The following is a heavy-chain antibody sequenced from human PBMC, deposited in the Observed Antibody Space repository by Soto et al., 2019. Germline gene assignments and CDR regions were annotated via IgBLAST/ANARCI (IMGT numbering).Heavy chain of an antibody. D-gene: IGHD2-2*02. J-gene: IGHJ6*02. CDR3: AKDIVVLPAAIIGNVIYGMDV. V-gene: IGHV3-23*01. CDR2: ISGSGGST. Sequence: GESRRLSCAASGFTFSRYAMSWVRQAPGKGLGGGAAISGSGGSTYDADSVTGRFTISRDKSKNTLYMQMNSLRAEDTAVYYCAKDIVVLPAAIIGNVIYGMDVWGQGTTVTVSS. CDR1: GFTFSRYA.